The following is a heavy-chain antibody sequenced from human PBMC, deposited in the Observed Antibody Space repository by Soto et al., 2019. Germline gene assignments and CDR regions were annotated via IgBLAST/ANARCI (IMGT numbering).Heavy chain of an antibody. CDR2: MNSGSGKT. CDR3: ARMASFGTLNWFDP. D-gene: IGHD3-16*01. Sequence: QVQWVQSGAEVKEPWASVMFSCKASGYTFINYDISWVRQATVQGLEWMGWMNSGSGKTGYANKFQGRVTMTRDASTSTAHLELSSLTSEDTAVYYCARMASFGTLNWFDPWGQGTLVTVSS. V-gene: IGHV1-8*02. CDR1: GYTFINYD. J-gene: IGHJ5*02.